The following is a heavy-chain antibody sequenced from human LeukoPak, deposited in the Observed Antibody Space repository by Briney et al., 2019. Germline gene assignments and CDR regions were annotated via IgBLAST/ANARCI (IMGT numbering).Heavy chain of an antibody. V-gene: IGHV4-59*01. CDR3: ARVRGDFWSGSNWFDP. Sequence: SETLSLTCTVSGGSISSYYWSWIRQPPGKGLEWIGDIYYSGSTNYNPSLKSRVTISVDTSKNQFSLKLSSVTAADTAVYYCARVRGDFWSGSNWFDPWGQGTLVTVSS. J-gene: IGHJ5*02. CDR1: GGSISSYY. D-gene: IGHD3-3*01. CDR2: IYYSGST.